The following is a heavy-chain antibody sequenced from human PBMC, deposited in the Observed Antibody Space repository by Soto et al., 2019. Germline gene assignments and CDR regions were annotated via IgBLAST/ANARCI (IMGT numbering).Heavy chain of an antibody. J-gene: IGHJ4*02. CDR1: GFPFSGFY. Sequence: PGGSLRLSCAASGFPFSGFYMSWVRQAPNKGLEYISYISSSGTSANYADSVKGRFIISRDNAKNSLYLQMNSLKDEDSAVYYCVRDLNWGFDYWGLGALVTVS. D-gene: IGHD7-27*01. CDR2: ISSSGTSA. CDR3: VRDLNWGFDY. V-gene: IGHV3-11*06.